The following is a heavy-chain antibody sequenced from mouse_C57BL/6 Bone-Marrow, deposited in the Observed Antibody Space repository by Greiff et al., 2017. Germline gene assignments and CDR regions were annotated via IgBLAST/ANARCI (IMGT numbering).Heavy chain of an antibody. J-gene: IGHJ4*01. Sequence: QVQLQQPGAELVMPGASVKLSCKASGYTFTSYWMHWVKQRPGQGLEWIGEIDPSDSYTNYNQKFTGKSTLTVAKSSSTAYMQLSSLTSEDSAVYYWARDSSGLFYAMDYWGQGTSVTVSS. CDR2: IDPSDSYT. V-gene: IGHV1-69*01. CDR3: ARDSSGLFYAMDY. CDR1: GYTFTSYW. D-gene: IGHD3-2*02.